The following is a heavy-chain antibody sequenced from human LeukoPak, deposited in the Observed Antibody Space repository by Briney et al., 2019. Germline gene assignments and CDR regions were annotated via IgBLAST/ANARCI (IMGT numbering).Heavy chain of an antibody. D-gene: IGHD6-19*01. CDR1: GGTFSSYA. Sequence: SVKVSCKASGGTFSSYAISWVRQAPGQGLEWMGGIIPIFGTANYAQKFQGRVTITADESTSTAYMELSSLRSEDTAVYYCARDPAAVAGLMDVWGKGTTVTVSS. CDR3: ARDPAAVAGLMDV. V-gene: IGHV1-69*13. J-gene: IGHJ6*03. CDR2: IIPIFGTA.